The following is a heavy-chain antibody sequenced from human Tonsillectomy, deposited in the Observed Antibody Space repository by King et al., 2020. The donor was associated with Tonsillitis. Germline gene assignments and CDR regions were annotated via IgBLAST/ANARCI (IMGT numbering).Heavy chain of an antibody. CDR1: GFTFSSYS. CDR2: ISSSSSYI. V-gene: IGHV3-21*01. CDR3: ARLEDIVVVPAAPFDY. Sequence: VQLVESGGGLVKPGGSLRLSCAASGFTFSSYSMNWVRQAPGKGLEWVSSISSSSSYIYYADSVKGRFTISRDNAKNSLYLQMNSLRAEDTAVYYCARLEDIVVVPAAPFDYWGQGTLVTVSS. D-gene: IGHD2-2*01. J-gene: IGHJ4*02.